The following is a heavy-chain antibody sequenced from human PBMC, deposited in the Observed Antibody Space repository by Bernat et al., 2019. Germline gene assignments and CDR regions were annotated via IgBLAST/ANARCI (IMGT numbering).Heavy chain of an antibody. J-gene: IGHJ5*02. D-gene: IGHD6-13*01. CDR1: GGSISSRSYY. CDR3: ARRGQQLVQTLYNWFDP. V-gene: IGHV4-39*01. Sequence: QLQLQESGPGLVKPSETLSLTCTVSGGSISSRSYYWGWIRQPPGKGLEWIGSIYYSGSTYYNPSLKSRVTISVDTSKNQFSLKLSSVTAADTAVYYCARRGQQLVQTLYNWFDPWGQGTLVTVSS. CDR2: IYYSGST.